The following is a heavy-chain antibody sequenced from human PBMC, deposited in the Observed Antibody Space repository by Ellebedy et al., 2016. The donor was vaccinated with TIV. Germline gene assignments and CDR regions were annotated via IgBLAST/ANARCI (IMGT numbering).Heavy chain of an antibody. J-gene: IGHJ4*02. CDR3: ASRGSSGYYSFDY. D-gene: IGHD3-22*01. V-gene: IGHV4-31*03. CDR1: GGSISSGGYY. CDR2: IYYSGST. Sequence: SETLSLTXTVSGGSISSGGYYWSWIRQHPGKGLEWIGYIYYSGSTYYNPSLKSRVTISVDTSKNQFSLKLSSVTAADTAVYYCASRGSSGYYSFDYWGQGTLVTVSS.